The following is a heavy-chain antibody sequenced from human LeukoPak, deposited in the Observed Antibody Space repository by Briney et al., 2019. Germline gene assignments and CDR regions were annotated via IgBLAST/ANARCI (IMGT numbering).Heavy chain of an antibody. CDR3: ARQNFEY. V-gene: IGHV3-7*04. CDR1: GFTFSSNW. CDR2: IKQDGSEK. Sequence: GGSLRLSCAASGFTFSSNWMSWVRQAPGKGLEWVANIKQDGSEKNYVDSVKGRFTISRDNAKNSLYLQMNSLRAEDTAVYYCARQNFEYWAQGTLVTVSS. J-gene: IGHJ4*02.